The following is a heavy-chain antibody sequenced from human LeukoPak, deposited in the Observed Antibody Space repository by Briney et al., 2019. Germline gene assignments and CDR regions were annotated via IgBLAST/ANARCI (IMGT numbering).Heavy chain of an antibody. Sequence: GGSLRLSCAASGFTFSDSAMSRVRQAPGKGLEWVSGISGGSGDTNYADSVKGRFTVSRDNSKNTLYLQMNSLRADDTAVYYCAKDGGPTVFYYFDYWGRGTLVTVSS. D-gene: IGHD1-1*01. J-gene: IGHJ4*02. CDR2: ISGGSGDT. CDR3: AKDGGPTVFYYFDY. CDR1: GFTFSDSA. V-gene: IGHV3-23*01.